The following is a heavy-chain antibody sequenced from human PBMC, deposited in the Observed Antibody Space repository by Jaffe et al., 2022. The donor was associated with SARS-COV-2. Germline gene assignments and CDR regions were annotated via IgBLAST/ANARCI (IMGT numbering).Heavy chain of an antibody. D-gene: IGHD6-19*01. V-gene: IGHV3-23*01. CDR3: AKDAKDIAVAGILFLRREGYFDY. CDR1: GFTFSSYA. J-gene: IGHJ4*02. CDR2: ISGSGGST. Sequence: EVQLLESGGGLVQPGGSLRLSCAASGFTFSSYAMSWVRQAPGKGLEWVSAISGSGGSTYYADSVKGRFTISRDNSKNTLYLQMNSLRAEDTAVYYCAKDAKDIAVAGILFLRREGYFDYWGQGTLVTVSS.